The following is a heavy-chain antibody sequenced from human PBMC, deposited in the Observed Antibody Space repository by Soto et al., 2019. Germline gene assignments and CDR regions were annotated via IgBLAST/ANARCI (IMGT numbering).Heavy chain of an antibody. Sequence: GASVKVSCKVSGNTLTELSIHWLRQAPGKGLEWMGCFDHGDGETNYAQKFQGRVTITRDTSANTAYMELSSLRSEDTAVYYCARDRKYYGSGSYYNAPDFFDYWGQGTLVTVSS. CDR2: FDHGDGET. CDR1: GNTLTELS. CDR3: ARDRKYYGSGSYYNAPDFFDY. V-gene: IGHV1-24*01. J-gene: IGHJ4*02. D-gene: IGHD3-10*01.